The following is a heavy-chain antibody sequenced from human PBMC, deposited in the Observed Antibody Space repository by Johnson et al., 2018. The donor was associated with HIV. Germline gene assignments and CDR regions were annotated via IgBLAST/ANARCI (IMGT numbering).Heavy chain of an antibody. Sequence: VQLVESGGGVVQPGRSLRLSCAASGFTFSSYAMHWVRQAPGKGLERVAVISYDGSEKYFADSVKGRFNISRDSSKNTLYLQMNGLKTEDTAVYYCARDSVGARGAFDIWGQGTMVTVSS. CDR1: GFTFSSYA. D-gene: IGHD1-26*01. V-gene: IGHV3-30*04. CDR3: ARDSVGARGAFDI. J-gene: IGHJ3*02. CDR2: ISYDGSEK.